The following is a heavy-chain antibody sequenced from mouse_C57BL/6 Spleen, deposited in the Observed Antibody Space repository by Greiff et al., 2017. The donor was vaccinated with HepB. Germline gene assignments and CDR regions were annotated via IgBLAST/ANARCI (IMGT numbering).Heavy chain of an antibody. D-gene: IGHD4-1*01. CDR2: IYIGNGYT. V-gene: IGHV1-58*01. CDR3: ARTDPLTGYYFDY. J-gene: IGHJ2*01. CDR1: GYTFTSYG. Sequence: VHVKQSGAELVRPGSSVKMSCKTSGYTFTSYGINWVKQRPGQGLEWIGYIYIGNGYTEYNEKFKGKATLTSDTSSSTAYMQLSSLTSEDSAIYFCARTDPLTGYYFDYWGQGTTLTVSS.